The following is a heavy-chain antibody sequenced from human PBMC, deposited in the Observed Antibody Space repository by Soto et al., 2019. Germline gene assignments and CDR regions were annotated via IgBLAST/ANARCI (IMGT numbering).Heavy chain of an antibody. Sequence: QVQLVESGGGVVQPGRSLRLSCAASGFTCSSYGMHWVRQAPGKGLEWVAVISYDGSNKYYADSVKGRFTISRDNSKNTLYLQMNSLRAEDTAVYYCAKDPDDFWSGYFLPPGYYYYYGMDVWGQGTTVAVSS. CDR3: AKDPDDFWSGYFLPPGYYYYYGMDV. CDR2: ISYDGSNK. D-gene: IGHD3-3*01. J-gene: IGHJ6*02. V-gene: IGHV3-30*18. CDR1: GFTCSSYG.